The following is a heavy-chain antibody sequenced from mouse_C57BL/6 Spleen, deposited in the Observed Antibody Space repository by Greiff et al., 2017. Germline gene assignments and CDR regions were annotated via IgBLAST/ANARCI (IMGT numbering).Heavy chain of an antibody. CDR1: GYSFTGYY. CDR2: INPSTGGT. CDR3: ASSGAGTGKASFYY. D-gene: IGHD2-14*01. J-gene: IGHJ2*01. V-gene: IGHV1-42*01. Sequence: EVQLQQSGPELVKPGASVKISCKASGYSFTGYYMNWVKQSPEKSLEWIGEINPSTGGTNYNQKFKDKATLTVDKSSSTAYMQLKSLTSEDSSVYYCASSGAGTGKASFYYWCQGTPLTVSS.